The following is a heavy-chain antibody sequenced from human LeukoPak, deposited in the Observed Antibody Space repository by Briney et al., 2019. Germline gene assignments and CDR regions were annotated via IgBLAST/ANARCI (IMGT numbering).Heavy chain of an antibody. CDR2: IYYSGST. V-gene: IGHV4-59*01. CDR1: GGSISSYY. D-gene: IGHD5-18*01. J-gene: IGHJ6*02. Sequence: SETLSLTCTVSGGSISSYYWSWIRQPPGKGLEWIGYIYYSGSTNYNPSLKSRVTISVDTSKNQFSLKLSSVTAADTAVYYCARGYSYSRYYYYGMDVWGQGTTVTVSS. CDR3: ARGYSYSRYYYYGMDV.